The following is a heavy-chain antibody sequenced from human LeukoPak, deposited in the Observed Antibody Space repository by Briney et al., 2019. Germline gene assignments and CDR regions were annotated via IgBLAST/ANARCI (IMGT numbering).Heavy chain of an antibody. V-gene: IGHV4-34*01. J-gene: IGHJ5*02. CDR2: INHSGST. CDR1: GGSFSGYY. D-gene: IGHD2-21*02. CDR3: ARDRGDIVVVTAKRGSWFDP. Sequence: SETLSLTCAVYGGSFSGYYWSWIRQPPGKGLEWIGEINHSGSTNYNPSLKSRVTISVDTSKNQFSLKLSSVTAADAAVYYCARDRGDIVVVTAKRGSWFDPWGQGTLVTVSS.